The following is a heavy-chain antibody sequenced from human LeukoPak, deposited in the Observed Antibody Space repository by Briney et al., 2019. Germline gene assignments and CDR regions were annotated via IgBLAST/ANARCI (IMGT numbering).Heavy chain of an antibody. J-gene: IGHJ4*02. CDR3: ASSPVADPFDY. V-gene: IGHV3-48*03. D-gene: IGHD6-19*01. CDR1: GFTFSSYE. Sequence: QPGGSLRLSSAASGFTFSSYEMNWVRQAPGKGLEWVSYISSSGSTIYYADSVKGRFTISRDNAKNSLYLQMNSLRAEDTAVYYCASSPVADPFDYWGQGTLVTVSS. CDR2: ISSSGSTI.